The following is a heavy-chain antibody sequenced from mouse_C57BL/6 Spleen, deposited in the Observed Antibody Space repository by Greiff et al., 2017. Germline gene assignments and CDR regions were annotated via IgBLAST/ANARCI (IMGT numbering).Heavy chain of an antibody. J-gene: IGHJ1*03. CDR2: INPNNGGT. CDR1: GYTFTDYY. CDR3: ARIGSSYWYFDV. D-gene: IGHD1-1*01. Sequence: EVQLQQSGPELVKPGASVKISCKASGYTFTDYYMHWVKQSHGKSLEWIGDINPNNGGTSYNQKFKDKATLTVDKSSSTAYMELRSQTSEDYAVYYCARIGSSYWYFDVWGKGTTVTVSS. V-gene: IGHV1-26*01.